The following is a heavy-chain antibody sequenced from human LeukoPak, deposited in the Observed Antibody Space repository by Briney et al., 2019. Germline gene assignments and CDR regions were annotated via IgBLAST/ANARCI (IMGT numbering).Heavy chain of an antibody. CDR3: ARVRQQLVDY. Sequence: ASVKVSCKASGYTLTSYYMHWVRQAPGQGLEWMGVINPSGGSTSYAQNFQGRVTMTRDTSTSTVYMELSSLRSEDTAVYYCARVRQQLVDYWGQGTLVTVSS. V-gene: IGHV1-46*01. CDR2: INPSGGST. J-gene: IGHJ4*02. CDR1: GYTLTSYY. D-gene: IGHD6-13*01.